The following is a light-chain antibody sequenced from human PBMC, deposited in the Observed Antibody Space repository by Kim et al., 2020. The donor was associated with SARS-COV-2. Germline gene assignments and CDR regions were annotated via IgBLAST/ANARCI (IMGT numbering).Light chain of an antibody. J-gene: IGLJ2*01. CDR3: QSYDSSTLV. Sequence: NFMLTQPRSVSGSPGKTVTISCTRTSGSFASSYVQWYQQRPGSAPTTIISESDQRPSGVPERFSGSIDSSSRSAFLTISRLRTEDEADYYCQSYDSSTLVFGGGTQLTVL. CDR1: SGSFASSY. V-gene: IGLV6-57*03. CDR2: ESD.